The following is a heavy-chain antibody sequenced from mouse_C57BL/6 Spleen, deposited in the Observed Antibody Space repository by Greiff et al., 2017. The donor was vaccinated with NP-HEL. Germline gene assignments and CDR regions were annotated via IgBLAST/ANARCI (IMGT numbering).Heavy chain of an antibody. D-gene: IGHD2-3*01. CDR1: GFTFSSYG. Sequence: EVQGVESGGDLVKPGGSLKLSCAASGFTFSSYGMSWVRQTPDKRLEWVATISSGGSYTYYPDSVKGRFTISRDNAKNTLYLQMSRLKAEDTAMYYCARHEGPDGYYVFAYWGQGTLVTVSA. CDR2: ISSGGSYT. J-gene: IGHJ3*01. V-gene: IGHV5-6*01. CDR3: ARHEGPDGYYVFAY.